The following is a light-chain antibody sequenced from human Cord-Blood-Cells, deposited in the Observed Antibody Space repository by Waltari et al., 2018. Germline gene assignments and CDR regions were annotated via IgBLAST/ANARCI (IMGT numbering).Light chain of an antibody. V-gene: IGKV4-1*01. J-gene: IGKJ1*01. CDR3: QQYYSTPQT. CDR2: WAS. CDR1: QSVLYSSNHKNY. Sequence: DIVMTQSPDSLAVSLGERATINCKSSQSVLYSSNHKNYLAWYQQKPGQPPKLLIYWASTRESGVPDRFSGSGSGTDFTLTISSLQAEDVAVYYCQQYYSTPQTFCQGTKVEIK.